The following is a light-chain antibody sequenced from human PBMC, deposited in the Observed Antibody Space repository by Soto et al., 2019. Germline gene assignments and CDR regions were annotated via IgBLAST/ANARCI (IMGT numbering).Light chain of an antibody. CDR1: QSVKSGY. J-gene: IGKJ2*01. CDR3: QQYGGSPEYS. Sequence: EVVLTQSPGTLSLSPGERATLSCRASQSVKSGYFAWYQQKPGQAPRLLIYGASNRATGIPDRFSGSGSGADFTLTISGVEPEDSAVYYCQQYGGSPEYSFGQGTRVELK. V-gene: IGKV3-20*01. CDR2: GAS.